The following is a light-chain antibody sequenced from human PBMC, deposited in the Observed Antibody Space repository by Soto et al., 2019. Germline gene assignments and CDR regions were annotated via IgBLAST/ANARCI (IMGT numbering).Light chain of an antibody. CDR2: DAS. Sequence: DIQMTQSPSSLSASVGDRVTITCQASQDISNYLNWYQQKPGKAPKRLIYDASNLETGVPSRFSGSGSGTDFTFTISSLQPEDIATYYCQQYDSFGPGTKVDIK. J-gene: IGKJ3*01. V-gene: IGKV1-33*01. CDR3: QQYDS. CDR1: QDISNY.